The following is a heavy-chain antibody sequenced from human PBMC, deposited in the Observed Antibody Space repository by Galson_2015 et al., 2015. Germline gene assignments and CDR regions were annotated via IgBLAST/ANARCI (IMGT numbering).Heavy chain of an antibody. CDR2: IYHSGST. CDR3: ARDEKPYVSSSSRPYYYGMDV. Sequence: LSLTCAVSGGSISSSNWWSWVRQPPGKGLEWIGEIYHSGSTNYNPSLKSRVTISVDKPKNQFSLKLSSVTAADTAVYYCARDEKPYVSSSSRPYYYGMDVWGQGTTVTVSS. D-gene: IGHD6-6*01. CDR1: GGSISSSNW. V-gene: IGHV4-4*02. J-gene: IGHJ6*02.